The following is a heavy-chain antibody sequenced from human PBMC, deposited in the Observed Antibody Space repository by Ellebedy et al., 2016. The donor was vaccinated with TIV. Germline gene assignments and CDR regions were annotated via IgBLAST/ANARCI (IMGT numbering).Heavy chain of an antibody. V-gene: IGHV1-69*06. CDR3: ASGAGQWLATGDY. J-gene: IGHJ4*02. D-gene: IGHD6-19*01. Sequence: SVKVSCXASGGTFSSYAISWVRQAPGQGLEWMGGIIPIFGTANYAQKFQGRVTITADKSTSTAYMELSSLRSEDTAVYYCASGAGQWLATGDYWGQGTLVTVSS. CDR1: GGTFSSYA. CDR2: IIPIFGTA.